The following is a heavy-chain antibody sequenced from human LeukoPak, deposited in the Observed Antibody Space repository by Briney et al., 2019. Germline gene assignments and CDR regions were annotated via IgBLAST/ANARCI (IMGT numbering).Heavy chain of an antibody. CDR2: INPNTGGT. J-gene: IGHJ4*02. CDR3: ARTYRSSTSCYIFDY. CDR1: GYPFTDYY. Sequence: GASVKVSCKASGYPFTDYYLHWVRQAPGQGLEWMGWINPNTGGTNYAQKFQGRVTITRDTSIRTAYMELSRLRSDDTAVYNCARTYRSSTSCYIFDYWGQGTLVTVSS. V-gene: IGHV1-2*02. D-gene: IGHD2-2*02.